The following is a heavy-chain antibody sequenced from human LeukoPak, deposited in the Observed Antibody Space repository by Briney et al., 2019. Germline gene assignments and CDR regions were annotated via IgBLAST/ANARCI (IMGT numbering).Heavy chain of an antibody. V-gene: IGHV3-53*01. CDR3: ARVSGYGPNAESWFDP. CDR1: GFTISSNY. CDR2: IYSGGST. J-gene: IGHJ5*02. D-gene: IGHD3-3*01. Sequence: PGGSLRLSCAASGFTISSNYMSWVRQAPGKGLEWVSVIYSGGSTYYADSVKGRFTISRDNSKNTLYLQMNSLRAEDTAVYYCARVSGYGPNAESWFDPWGQGTLVTVSS.